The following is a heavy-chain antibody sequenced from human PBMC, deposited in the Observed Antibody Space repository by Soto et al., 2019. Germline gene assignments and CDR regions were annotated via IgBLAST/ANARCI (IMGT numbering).Heavy chain of an antibody. CDR2: IYHSGST. CDR1: GGSISSGGYS. D-gene: IGHD3-22*01. Sequence: QLQLQESGSGLVKPSQTLSLTCAVSGGSISSGGYSWSWIRQPPGKGLEWIGYIYHSGSTYYNPSLKSRVTISVDRSKNQFSLKLSCVTAADTAVYYCARGDEYYYGSSGYYVGNAFDIWGQGTMVTVSS. V-gene: IGHV4-30-2*01. J-gene: IGHJ3*02. CDR3: ARGDEYYYGSSGYYVGNAFDI.